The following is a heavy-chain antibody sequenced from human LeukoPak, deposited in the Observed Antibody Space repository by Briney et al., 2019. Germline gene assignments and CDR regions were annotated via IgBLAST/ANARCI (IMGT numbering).Heavy chain of an antibody. CDR3: ARGPYKYDSSGCFDY. V-gene: IGHV4-61*02. D-gene: IGHD3-22*01. CDR2: IYTSGST. CDR1: GDSISSGDYY. Sequence: PSLTLSLTCTVSGDSISSGDYYWSWIRQPAGKGLEWIGRIYTSGSTNYNPSLKSRVTTSVDTSKNQFSLKLSSVTAADTAVYYCARGPYKYDSSGCFDYWGQGTLVTVSS. J-gene: IGHJ4*02.